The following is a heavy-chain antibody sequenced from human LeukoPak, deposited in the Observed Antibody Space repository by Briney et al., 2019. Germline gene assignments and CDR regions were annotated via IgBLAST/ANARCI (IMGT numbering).Heavy chain of an antibody. CDR2: INHSGST. V-gene: IGHV4-34*01. CDR1: GGSFSGYY. D-gene: IGHD2-2*01. J-gene: IGHJ5*02. CDR3: ARMIVVVPAAMGGWFDP. Sequence: SETLSLTCAVYGGSFSGYYWSWIRQPPGKGLEWIGEINHSGSTNYNPSLKSRVTISVDTSKNQFSLKLSSVTAADTAVYYCARMIVVVPAAMGGWFDPWGQGTLVTVSS.